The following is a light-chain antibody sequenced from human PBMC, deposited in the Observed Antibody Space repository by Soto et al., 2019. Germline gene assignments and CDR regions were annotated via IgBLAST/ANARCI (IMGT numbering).Light chain of an antibody. CDR2: GAS. J-gene: IGKJ2*01. V-gene: IGKV3-20*01. Sequence: EIVLTQSPGTLSLSPGERATLSCRASQSVSSSYLAWYQQKPGQAPRLLIYGASSRATGIPDRFSGSGSGTDFSLTISRREPEDFAVYYCQQYGSSPPVYTFGQGTKLEIK. CDR1: QSVSSSY. CDR3: QQYGSSPPVYT.